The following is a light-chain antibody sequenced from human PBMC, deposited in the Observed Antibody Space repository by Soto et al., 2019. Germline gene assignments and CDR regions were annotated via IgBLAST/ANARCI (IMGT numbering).Light chain of an antibody. J-gene: IGLJ3*02. Sequence: QSALTQPASVSGSPGQSISLSCTGTSDVLDTYDYISWYQQHPGKVPKLIIYEVTYRPSGISNRFSGSKSGNSASLTISGLQAEDEADYYCSSYTSTHTLVFGGGTKLTVL. V-gene: IGLV2-14*01. CDR2: EVT. CDR1: SDVLDTYDY. CDR3: SSYTSTHTLV.